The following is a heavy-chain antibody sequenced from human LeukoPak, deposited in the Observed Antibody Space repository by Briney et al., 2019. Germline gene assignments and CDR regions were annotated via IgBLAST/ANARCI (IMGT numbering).Heavy chain of an antibody. CDR2: MNPNSGNT. CDR3: ARVPPYYDSSGYYRGYYYYGMGV. J-gene: IGHJ6*02. D-gene: IGHD3-22*01. Sequence: GASVKVSCKASGYTFTSYDINWVRQATGQGLEWMGWMNPNSGNTGYAQKFQGRVTMTRNTSISTAYMELSSLRSEDTAVYYCARVPPYYDSSGYYRGYYYYGMGVWGQGTTVTVSS. CDR1: GYTFTSYD. V-gene: IGHV1-8*01.